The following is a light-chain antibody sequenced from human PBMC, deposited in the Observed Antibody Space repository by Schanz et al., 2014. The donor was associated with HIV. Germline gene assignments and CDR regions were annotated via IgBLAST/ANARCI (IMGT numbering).Light chain of an antibody. CDR3: QSYDSGQSVVV. J-gene: IGLJ2*01. CDR1: SSNIGAGFD. CDR2: ANS. V-gene: IGLV1-40*01. Sequence: QSVLTQPPSLSGAPGQWVTVSCSGGSSNIGAGFDVHWYQQLPGTAPKLLIFANSDRPSGVPDRFSGSKSGTSASLAITGLQAEDEADYYCQSYDSGQSVVVFGGGTKLTVL.